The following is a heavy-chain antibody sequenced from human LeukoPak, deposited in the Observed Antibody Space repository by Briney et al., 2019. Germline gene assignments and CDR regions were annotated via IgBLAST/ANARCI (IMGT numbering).Heavy chain of an antibody. Sequence: GGSLRLSCAASGFTFSICWMSWVRQAPGKGLEWVANIKPDGSEEYYVDSVKGRFTISRDNVKNSLYLQMNSLRAEDTAVYYCAKSYYGGWGQGTLVTVSS. CDR2: IKPDGSEE. D-gene: IGHD3-10*01. V-gene: IGHV3-7*01. CDR1: GFTFSICW. CDR3: AKSYYGG. J-gene: IGHJ4*02.